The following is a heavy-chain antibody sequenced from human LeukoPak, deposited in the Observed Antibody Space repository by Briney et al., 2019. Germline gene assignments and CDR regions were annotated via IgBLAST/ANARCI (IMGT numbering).Heavy chain of an antibody. Sequence: PSETLSLTCTVSGGSISSYYWSWIRQPAGKGLEWIGRIYTSGSTNYNPSLKSRVTMSVDTSKNQFSLKLSSVTAADTAVYYCAREKQSSGWYVPNHFDYWGQGTLVTVSS. CDR3: AREKQSSGWYVPNHFDY. CDR2: IYTSGST. V-gene: IGHV4-4*07. D-gene: IGHD6-19*01. CDR1: GGSISSYY. J-gene: IGHJ4*02.